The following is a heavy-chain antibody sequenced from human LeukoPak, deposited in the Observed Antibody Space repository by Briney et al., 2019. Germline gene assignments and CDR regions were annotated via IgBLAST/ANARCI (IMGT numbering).Heavy chain of an antibody. Sequence: GGSLRLSCTASGFTFGDYAMSWIRQAPGKGLEWVGFIRSKAYGETADYAASVKGRFTISRGDSKAIAYLRMNSLKTEDTAVYHCTRDRGAYNLYDYWGQGTLVTVSS. D-gene: IGHD1-1*01. CDR1: GFTFGDYA. J-gene: IGHJ4*02. V-gene: IGHV3-49*03. CDR2: IRSKAYGETA. CDR3: TRDRGAYNLYDY.